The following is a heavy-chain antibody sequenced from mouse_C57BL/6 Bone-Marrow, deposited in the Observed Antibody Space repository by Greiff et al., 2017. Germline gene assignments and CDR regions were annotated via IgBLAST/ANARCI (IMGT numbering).Heavy chain of an antibody. V-gene: IGHV1-47*01. D-gene: IGHD2-4*01. CDR2: FHPYNDDT. Sequence: VQLKESGAELVKPGASVKMSCKASGYTFTTYPIEWMKQNHGKSLEWIGNFHPYNDDTTYNEQFKGKATLTVEKSSSTVYLELSRLTSDDSAVYYCARSDYDVTGFAYWGQGTLVTVSA. J-gene: IGHJ3*01. CDR3: ARSDYDVTGFAY. CDR1: GYTFTTYP.